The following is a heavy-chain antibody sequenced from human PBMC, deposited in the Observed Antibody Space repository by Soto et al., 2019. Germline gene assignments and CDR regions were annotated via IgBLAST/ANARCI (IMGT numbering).Heavy chain of an antibody. CDR1: GFTFSSYG. V-gene: IGHV3-30*18. J-gene: IGHJ4*02. Sequence: QVQLVESGGGVVQPGRSLRLSCAASGFTFSSYGMHWVRQAPGKGLEWVAVISYDGSNKYYADSVKGRFTISRDNSKNTLYLQMNSLRAEDTAVYYCAKATGGYGEEQLFDYWGQGTLVTVSS. CDR3: AKATGGYGEEQLFDY. D-gene: IGHD4-17*01. CDR2: ISYDGSNK.